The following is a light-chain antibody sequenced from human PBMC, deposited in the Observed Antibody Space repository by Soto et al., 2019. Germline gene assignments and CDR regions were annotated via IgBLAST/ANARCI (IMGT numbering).Light chain of an antibody. CDR1: QNIGTS. J-gene: IGKJ5*01. CDR2: DAS. V-gene: IGKV3-11*01. Sequence: VLTQSPATLSLSPGERATLSCRAGQNIGTSLGWSQQKPGQSPRLLIYDASHRDTGVPARFSGSGSGTDFTLTISGLEPEDFAVYYCQQRSVWPITFGQGTRLEIK. CDR3: QQRSVWPIT.